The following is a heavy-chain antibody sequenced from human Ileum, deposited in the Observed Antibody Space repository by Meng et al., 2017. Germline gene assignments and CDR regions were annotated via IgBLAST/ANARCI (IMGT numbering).Heavy chain of an antibody. CDR2: INHSGST. CDR1: GGSFSGYD. J-gene: IGHJ4*02. CDR3: SRTSYYDNSGYYPG. D-gene: IGHD3-22*01. V-gene: IGHV4-34*01. Sequence: LHQLCPGPFTPSETLSLTCAVYGGSFSGYDWSWIRQPPGTGLEWIGEINHSGSTNYNPSLKSRVTISVDTAKNQFSLKLSSVTAADTAVYYCSRTSYYDNSGYYPGWGQGTLVTVSS.